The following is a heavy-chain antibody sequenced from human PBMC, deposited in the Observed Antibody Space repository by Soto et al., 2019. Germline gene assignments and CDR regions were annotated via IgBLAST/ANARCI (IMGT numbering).Heavy chain of an antibody. Sequence: ASVKVSCKASGYPFTGPYIYWVRQAPGQGLEWMGWINPSSGGTEFAEKFQGRVTVTRDTSIRTVFLELNSLTSDDTGVYFCARDFRTYSNGVDVWGQVPGITVS. V-gene: IGHV1-2*02. CDR2: INPSSGGT. J-gene: IGHJ6*02. CDR3: ARDFRTYSNGVDV. CDR1: GYPFTGPY. D-gene: IGHD4-4*01.